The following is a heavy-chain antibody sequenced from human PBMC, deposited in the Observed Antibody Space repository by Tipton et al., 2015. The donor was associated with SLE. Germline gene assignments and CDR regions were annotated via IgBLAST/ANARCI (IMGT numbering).Heavy chain of an antibody. CDR1: GYTFTSYA. J-gene: IGHJ3*02. V-gene: IGHV1-3*01. D-gene: IGHD6-13*01. CDR2: INAGNGNT. CDR3: ARDPPKSSSWTGAFDI. Sequence: QSGAEVKKPGASVKVSCKASGYTFTSYAMHWVRQAPGQRLEWMGWINAGNGNTKYSQKFQGRVTITRDTSASTAYMELSSLRSEDTAVYYCARDPPKSSSWTGAFDIWGQGTMVTVSS.